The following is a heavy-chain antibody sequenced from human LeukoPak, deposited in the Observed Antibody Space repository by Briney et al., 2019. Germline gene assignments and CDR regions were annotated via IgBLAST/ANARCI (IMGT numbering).Heavy chain of an antibody. CDR1: GVSISSYY. J-gene: IGHJ4*02. V-gene: IGHV4-59*01. CDR2: IYYTGST. CDR3: ATIRNDYGVPGVAY. Sequence: PSETLSLTCTVSGVSISSYYWSWIRQPPGKGLEWIRYIYYTGSTNYNPSLQSRVTISVDTSKNQFSLNLNSVTAADTAVYYCATIRNDYGVPGVAYWGQGTLVTVSS. D-gene: IGHD4-17*01.